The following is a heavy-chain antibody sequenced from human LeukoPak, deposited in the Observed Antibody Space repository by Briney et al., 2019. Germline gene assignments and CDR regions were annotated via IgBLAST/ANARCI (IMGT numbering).Heavy chain of an antibody. CDR2: IYYSGST. CDR1: GGSISSSSYY. CDR3: ARMVVDLNFDY. D-gene: IGHD2-15*01. V-gene: IGHV4-39*01. Sequence: SXXLSLTCTVSGGSISSSSYYWGWIRQPPGKGLEWIGSIYYSGSTYYNPSLKSRVTISVDTSKNQFSLKLSSVTAAVTAVYYCARMVVDLNFDYWGQGTLVTVSS. J-gene: IGHJ4*02.